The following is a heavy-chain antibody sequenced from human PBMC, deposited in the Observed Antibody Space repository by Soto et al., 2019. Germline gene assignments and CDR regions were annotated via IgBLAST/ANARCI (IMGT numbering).Heavy chain of an antibody. CDR3: ARLGYYDYIWGSYRQRFGGIDY. Sequence: QLQLQESGPGLVKPSETLSLTCTVSGGSISSSSYYWGWIRQPPGKGLEWIGSIYYSGSTYYNPSLKSRVTISVDTSKNQFSLKLSSVPAADTAVYYCARLGYYDYIWGSYRQRFGGIDYWGQGTLVTVSS. CDR1: GGSISSSSYY. D-gene: IGHD3-16*02. J-gene: IGHJ4*02. V-gene: IGHV4-39*01. CDR2: IYYSGST.